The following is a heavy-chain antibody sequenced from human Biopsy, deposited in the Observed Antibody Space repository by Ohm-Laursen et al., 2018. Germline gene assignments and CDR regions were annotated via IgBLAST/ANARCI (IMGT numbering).Heavy chain of an antibody. J-gene: IGHJ4*02. CDR3: ARWETTLGRSLDS. V-gene: IGHV1-8*01. CDR1: GYTFTSHD. Sequence: ASVKVSCKPSGYTFTSHDINWVRQATGQGLEWMGWMSPNTGNTVYAQRFQDRVTMTSDTSTGTAYMELTSLTSDDTAVYFCARWETTLGRSLDSWGQGTLVAVSS. D-gene: IGHD1-26*01. CDR2: MSPNTGNT.